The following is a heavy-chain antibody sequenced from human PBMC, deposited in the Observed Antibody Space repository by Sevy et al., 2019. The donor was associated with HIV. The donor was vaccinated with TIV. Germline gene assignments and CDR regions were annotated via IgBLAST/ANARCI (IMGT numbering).Heavy chain of an antibody. CDR3: AKDSGYCSGGSCYSSFDY. CDR2: ISGSGGST. Sequence: GGSLRLSCAASGFTFSSYAMSWVRQAPGKGLEWVSAISGSGGSTYYAYSVKGRFTISRDNSKNTLYLQMNSLRAEDTAVYYCAKDSGYCSGGSCYSSFDYWGQGTLVTVSS. V-gene: IGHV3-23*01. J-gene: IGHJ4*02. D-gene: IGHD2-15*01. CDR1: GFTFSSYA.